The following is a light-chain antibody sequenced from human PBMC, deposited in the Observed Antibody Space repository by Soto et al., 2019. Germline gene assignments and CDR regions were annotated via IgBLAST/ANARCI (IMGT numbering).Light chain of an antibody. CDR2: AAY. Sequence: DTQITQATSSVSAPAGDRVSITGRASQDIGDWLAWYQQKQGKDPKLLVYAAYSLQSGVPSRFSGSGSGTDFTLTISCLQSEEFATYYCQQYYSYPLTFGRGTKVDIK. CDR1: QDIGDW. J-gene: IGKJ4*01. V-gene: IGKV1-12*01. CDR3: QQYYSYPLT.